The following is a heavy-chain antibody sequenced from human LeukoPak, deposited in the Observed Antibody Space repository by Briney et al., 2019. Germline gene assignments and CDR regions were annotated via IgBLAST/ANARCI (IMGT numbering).Heavy chain of an antibody. CDR2: ISGSGGST. J-gene: IGHJ3*02. CDR3: AYGSYYADDAFDI. CDR1: GFTFSSYV. Sequence: GGSLRLSCAVSGFTFSSYVMSWVRQAPGKGLEWVSAISGSGGSTYYADSVKGRFTISRDNSKNTLYLQMNSLRDEDTAVYYCAYGSYYADDAFDIWGQGTMVTVSS. D-gene: IGHD1-26*01. V-gene: IGHV3-23*01.